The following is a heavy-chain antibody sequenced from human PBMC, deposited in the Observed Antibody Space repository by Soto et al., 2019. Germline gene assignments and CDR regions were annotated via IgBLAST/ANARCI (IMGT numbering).Heavy chain of an antibody. CDR3: ASQVYSGSFSDYFDY. CDR1: CVSISSGDYY. V-gene: IGHV4-31*03. CDR2: ISFSGST. J-gene: IGHJ4*02. Sequence: PSETLSLTCTLSCVSISSGDYYWSWIRQHPGKGLEWIGYISFSGSTYYNPSLRSRVTISVDTSKNQFSLKLTSVTAADTAVYYCASQVYSGSFSDYFDYWGQGTLVTVSS. D-gene: IGHD1-26*01.